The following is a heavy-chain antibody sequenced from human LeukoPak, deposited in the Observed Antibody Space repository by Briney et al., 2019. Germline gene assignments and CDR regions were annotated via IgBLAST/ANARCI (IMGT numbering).Heavy chain of an antibody. CDR1: GGSISSGDYY. CDR3: ASSPYYYDSSGYRAFDI. V-gene: IGHV4-30-4*01. J-gene: IGHJ3*02. CDR2: IYYSGST. Sequence: PSETLSLTCTVSGGSISSGDYYWSWIRQPPGKGLEWIGYIYYSGSTYYNPSLKSRVTISVDTSKNQFSLKLSSVTAADTAVYYCASSPYYYDSSGYRAFDIWGQGTMVTVSS. D-gene: IGHD3-22*01.